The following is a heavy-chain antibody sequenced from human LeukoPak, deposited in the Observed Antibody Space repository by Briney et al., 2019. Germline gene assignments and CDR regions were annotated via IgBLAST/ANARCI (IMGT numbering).Heavy chain of an antibody. V-gene: IGHV3-21*01. CDR2: ISERSSYI. J-gene: IGHJ3*02. CDR1: GFTFSSYS. Sequence: PGGSLRLSCAASGFTFSSYSVNWVRQAPGKGLEWVSSISERSSYIYYADSMKGRFTISRDNAKNSLYLQMNSLRAEDTAVYYCARSTRRQNDVFDIWGQGTVVTVSS. CDR3: ARSTRRQNDVFDI.